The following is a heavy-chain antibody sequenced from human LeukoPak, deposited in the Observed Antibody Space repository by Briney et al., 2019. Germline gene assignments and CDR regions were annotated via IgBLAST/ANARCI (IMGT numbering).Heavy chain of an antibody. CDR3: ARDSYDFKGYNWFDP. CDR2: IYYSGST. V-gene: IGHV4-59*01. CDR1: GGSISSCY. Sequence: SETLSLTCTVSGGSISSCYWSWIRQPPGKGLEWIGYIYYSGSTNYNPSLKSRVTISVDTSKNQFSLKLSSVTAADTAVYYCARDSYDFKGYNWFDPWGQGTLVTVSS. J-gene: IGHJ5*02. D-gene: IGHD3/OR15-3a*01.